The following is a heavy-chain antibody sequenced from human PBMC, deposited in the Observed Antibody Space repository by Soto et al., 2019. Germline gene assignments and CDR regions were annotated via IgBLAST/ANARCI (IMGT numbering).Heavy chain of an antibody. CDR1: GGSISSGGYY. J-gene: IGHJ4*02. CDR3: ARGPNVGQGAGRYFDWLQDTTKYYFDY. V-gene: IGHV4-31*03. Sequence: KASETLSLTCTVSGGSISSGGYYCSWIRQHPGKGLEWIGYIYYSGSTYYNPSLKSRVTISVDTSKNQFSLKLSSVTAADTAVYYCARGPNVGQGAGRYFDWLQDTTKYYFDYWGQGTLVTVSS. D-gene: IGHD3-9*01. CDR2: IYYSGST.